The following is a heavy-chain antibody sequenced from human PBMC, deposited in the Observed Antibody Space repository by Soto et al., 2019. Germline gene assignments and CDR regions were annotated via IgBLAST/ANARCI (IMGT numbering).Heavy chain of an antibody. CDR1: GGTFSSYA. Sequence: GASVKVSCKASGGTFSSYAISWVRQAPGQGLEWMGGIIPIFGTANYAQKFQGRVTITADESTSTAYMELSSLRSEGTAVYYCARGRTYCSGGSCYQGSYWGQGTLVTVSS. D-gene: IGHD2-15*01. J-gene: IGHJ4*02. CDR3: ARGRTYCSGGSCYQGSY. V-gene: IGHV1-69*13. CDR2: IIPIFGTA.